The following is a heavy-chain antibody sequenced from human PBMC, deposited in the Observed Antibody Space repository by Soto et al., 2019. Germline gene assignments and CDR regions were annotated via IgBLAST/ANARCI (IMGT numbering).Heavy chain of an antibody. CDR2: INTDGGAT. J-gene: IGHJ4*02. D-gene: IGHD4-17*01. V-gene: IGHV3-15*07. Sequence: PGGSLRLSCAASGLTFRSYWMHWVRQAPGKGLVWVSRINTDGGATDYAAPVKGRFTISRDDSKNTLYLQMNSLKTEDTAVYYCSVYGGNGAFDSWGQGTLVTVSS. CDR3: SVYGGNGAFDS. CDR1: GLTFRSYW.